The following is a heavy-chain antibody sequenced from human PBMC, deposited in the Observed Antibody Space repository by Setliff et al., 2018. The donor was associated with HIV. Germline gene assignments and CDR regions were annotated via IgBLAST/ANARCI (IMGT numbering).Heavy chain of an antibody. J-gene: IGHJ4*02. Sequence: GGSLRLSCAASGFSLSSFWMNWVRQAPGKGLEWVANIKDDGSDENYADSVRGRFTISRDNAKNSMYLQMNSLRPEDTAVYYCARVRLYNTALDYWGQGTLVTVSS. CDR1: GFSLSSFW. D-gene: IGHD3-3*01. CDR3: ARVRLYNTALDY. V-gene: IGHV3-7*01. CDR2: IKDDGSDE.